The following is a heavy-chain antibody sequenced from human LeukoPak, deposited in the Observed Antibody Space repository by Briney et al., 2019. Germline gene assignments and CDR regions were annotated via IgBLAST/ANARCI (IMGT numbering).Heavy chain of an antibody. CDR1: GGTFSSYA. D-gene: IGHD3-10*01. CDR3: ARGDYGSGSYTLPYYYYYMDV. V-gene: IGHV1-69*05. J-gene: IGHJ6*03. CDR2: IIPIFGTA. Sequence: SVKVSCKASGGTFSSYAISWVRQAPGQGLEWMGGIIPIFGTANYAQKFQGTVTITTDESTSTAYMELSSLRSEDTAVYYCARGDYGSGSYTLPYYYYYMDVWGKGTTVTVSS.